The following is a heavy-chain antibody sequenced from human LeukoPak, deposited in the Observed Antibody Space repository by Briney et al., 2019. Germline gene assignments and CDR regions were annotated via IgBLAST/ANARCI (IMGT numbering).Heavy chain of an antibody. Sequence: PGGSLRLSCAASGFTFNSYAMSWVRQAPGKGREWVSTMSATVITAFYADSVKGRFAISRHNSNKTLYLQMNNLTAEDTAVYYCARAPYYFDSRGYYYFDSWGQGAQVTVSS. CDR2: MSATVITA. CDR1: GFTFNSYA. V-gene: IGHV3-23*01. CDR3: ARAPYYFDSRGYYYFDS. J-gene: IGHJ4*02. D-gene: IGHD3-22*01.